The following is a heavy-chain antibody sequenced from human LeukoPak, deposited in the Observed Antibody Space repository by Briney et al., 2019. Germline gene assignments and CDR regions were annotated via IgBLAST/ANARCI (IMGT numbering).Heavy chain of an antibody. Sequence: SQTLSLTCAISGDSVSSNSATWNWVRQSPSRGLEWLGRTYYRSKWYNDYAVSVKSRITISPDTSKNQFSLKLSSVTAADTAVYYCARAGWNRYYYYYGMDVWGQGTTVTVSS. CDR2: TYYRSKWYN. V-gene: IGHV6-1*01. D-gene: IGHD1-1*01. CDR3: ARAGWNRYYYYYGMDV. J-gene: IGHJ6*02. CDR1: GDSVSSNSAT.